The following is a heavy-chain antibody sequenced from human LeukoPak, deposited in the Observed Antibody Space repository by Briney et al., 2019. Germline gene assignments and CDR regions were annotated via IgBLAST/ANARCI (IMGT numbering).Heavy chain of an antibody. V-gene: IGHV1-18*01. Sequence: ASVKVSCKAPGYAFTSYGISWVRQAPGQGLEWMGWISAYNGNTNYAQKLQGRVTMTTDTSTSTAYMELRSLRSDDTAVYYCAGDVGYCSSTSCYSVHDAFDIWGQGTMVTVSS. CDR2: ISAYNGNT. D-gene: IGHD2-2*02. J-gene: IGHJ3*02. CDR1: GYAFTSYG. CDR3: AGDVGYCSSTSCYSVHDAFDI.